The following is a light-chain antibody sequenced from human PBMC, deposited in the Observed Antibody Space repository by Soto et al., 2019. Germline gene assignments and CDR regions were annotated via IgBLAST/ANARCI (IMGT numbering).Light chain of an antibody. CDR2: QDS. J-gene: IGLJ1*01. V-gene: IGLV3-1*01. CDR3: QAWDSSTGHYV. CDR1: KLGDKY. Sequence: SYELTQPPPVSVSPGQTASITCSGDKLGDKYACWYQQKPGQSPVLVIYQDSKRPSGIPERFSGSNSGNTATLTISGTQAMDEADYYCQAWDSSTGHYVFGTGTKVTVL.